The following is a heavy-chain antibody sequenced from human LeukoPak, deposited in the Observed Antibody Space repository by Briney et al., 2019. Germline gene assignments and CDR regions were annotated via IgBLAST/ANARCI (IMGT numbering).Heavy chain of an antibody. Sequence: PSETLSLTCTVSGGSINSGSYYYHWIRQPAGKGLEWIGRIYTSGSTIYNPSLKSPVTISVDTSKNQVSLKLTSVTAADTAVYYCATSRFSGGLGRFDPWGQGTLVTVSS. V-gene: IGHV4-61*02. CDR1: GGSINSGSYY. CDR2: IYTSGST. D-gene: IGHD3-10*01. J-gene: IGHJ5*02. CDR3: ATSRFSGGLGRFDP.